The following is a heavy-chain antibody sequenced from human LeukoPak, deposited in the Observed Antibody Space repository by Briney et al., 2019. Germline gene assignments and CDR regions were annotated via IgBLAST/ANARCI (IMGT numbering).Heavy chain of an antibody. CDR2: ISSTGGTT. CDR1: GFTFSSYG. V-gene: IGHV3-23*01. J-gene: IGHJ6*03. D-gene: IGHD2-21*01. Sequence: GGSLRLSCAASGFTFSSYGMHWVRQAPGKGLEWVSSISSTGGTTYYADSVKGRFTISRDNPKNTLYLQMNSLRAEDTAIYYCAKNGDRGAYYYMDVWGKGTTVTI. CDR3: AKNGDRGAYYYMDV.